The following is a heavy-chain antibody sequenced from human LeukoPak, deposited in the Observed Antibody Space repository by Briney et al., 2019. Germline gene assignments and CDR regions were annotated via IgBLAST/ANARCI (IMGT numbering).Heavy chain of an antibody. Sequence: PSETLSLTCTVSGGSIRTYYWSWIRQSPGKGLEWIGNFYYSGSTHYNPSLKSRVSISVDMSQNQFSLKLSSVTAADTAVYYCAREGTTGRNLNWFDSWGQGTLVTVSS. D-gene: IGHD1-1*01. CDR3: AREGTTGRNLNWFDS. CDR1: GGSIRTYY. V-gene: IGHV4-59*01. J-gene: IGHJ5*01. CDR2: FYYSGST.